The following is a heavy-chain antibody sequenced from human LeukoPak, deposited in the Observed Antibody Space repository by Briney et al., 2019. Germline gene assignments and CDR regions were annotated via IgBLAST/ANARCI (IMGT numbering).Heavy chain of an antibody. CDR3: AAVASGSYRSSDAFDI. J-gene: IGHJ3*02. D-gene: IGHD3-16*02. Sequence: SVKVSCKASGFTFTSSAMQWARQARGQRLEWIGWIVVGSGNTNYAQKFQERVTITRDMSTSTAYMELSSLRSEDTAVYYCAAVASGSYRSSDAFDIRGQGTMVTVSS. CDR2: IVVGSGNT. V-gene: IGHV1-58*02. CDR1: GFTFTSSA.